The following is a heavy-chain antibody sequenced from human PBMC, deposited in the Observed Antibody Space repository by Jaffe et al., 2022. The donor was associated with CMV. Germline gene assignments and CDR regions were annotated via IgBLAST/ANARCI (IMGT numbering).Heavy chain of an antibody. V-gene: IGHV3-66*01. J-gene: IGHJ4*02. CDR1: GFTVSSNY. D-gene: IGHD3-22*01. CDR2: IYSGGST. CDR3: ARDSSGYIGALDY. Sequence: EVQLVESGGGLVQPGGSLRLSCAASGFTVSSNYMSWVRQAPGKGLEWVSVIYSGGSTYYADSVKGRFTISRDNSKNTLYLQMNSLRAEDTAVYYCARDSSGYIGALDYWGQGTLVTVSS.